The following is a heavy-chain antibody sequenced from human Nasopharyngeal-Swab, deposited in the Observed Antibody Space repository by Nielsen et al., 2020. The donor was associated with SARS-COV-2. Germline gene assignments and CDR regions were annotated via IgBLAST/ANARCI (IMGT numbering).Heavy chain of an antibody. Sequence: SLTLSCVASGFTFSTYAFHWVRQAPGKGLEWVTFISSDGSNKYYADSVKGRFTISRDNSKNTVYLQVNSLRADDTAVYYCARGTYDFQLLFCDYWGQGTLVTVSS. D-gene: IGHD2-2*01. CDR1: GFTFSTYA. J-gene: IGHJ4*02. CDR2: ISSDGSNK. CDR3: ARGTYDFQLLFCDY. V-gene: IGHV3-30-3*01.